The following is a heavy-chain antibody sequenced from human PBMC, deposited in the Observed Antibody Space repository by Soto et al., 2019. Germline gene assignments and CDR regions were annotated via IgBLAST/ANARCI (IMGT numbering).Heavy chain of an antibody. J-gene: IGHJ4*02. CDR3: ARDLPEGDCSGGSCLSWTTFDY. CDR2: ISSSSSTI. Sequence: EVQLVESGGGLVQPGGSLRLSCAASGFTFSSYSMNWVRQAPGKGLEWVSYISSSSSTIYYADSVKGRFTISRDNAKNSLYLQMNSLRAEDTAVYYCARDLPEGDCSGGSCLSWTTFDYWGQGTLVTVSS. CDR1: GFTFSSYS. V-gene: IGHV3-48*01. D-gene: IGHD2-15*01.